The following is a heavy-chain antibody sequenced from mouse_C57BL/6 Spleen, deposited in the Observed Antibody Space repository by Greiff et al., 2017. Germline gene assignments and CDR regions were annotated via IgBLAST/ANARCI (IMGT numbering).Heavy chain of an antibody. V-gene: IGHV1-82*01. Sequence: VQLQQSGPELVKPGASVKISCKASGYAFSSSWMNWVKQRPGKGLEWIGRIYPGDGDTNYNGKFKGKATLTAAKSSSTAYMQLLSRTSEDSAVYFCALYCGSSYGYFDVWGTGTTGTVSS. CDR1: GYAFSSSW. D-gene: IGHD1-1*01. J-gene: IGHJ1*03. CDR2: IYPGDGDT. CDR3: ALYCGSSYGYFDV.